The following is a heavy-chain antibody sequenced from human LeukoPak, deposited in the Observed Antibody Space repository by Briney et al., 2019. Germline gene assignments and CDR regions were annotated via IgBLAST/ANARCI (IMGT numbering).Heavy chain of an antibody. J-gene: IGHJ4*02. Sequence: GGSLRLSCAASGFTVSSNYMSWVRQAPGKGLGWVSVIYSGGSTYYADSVKGRFTISRDNSKNTLYLQMNSLRAEDTAVYYCARVMGYYYDSSGYYYFDYWGQGTLVTVSS. V-gene: IGHV3-66*02. CDR2: IYSGGST. D-gene: IGHD3-22*01. CDR1: GFTVSSNY. CDR3: ARVMGYYYDSSGYYYFDY.